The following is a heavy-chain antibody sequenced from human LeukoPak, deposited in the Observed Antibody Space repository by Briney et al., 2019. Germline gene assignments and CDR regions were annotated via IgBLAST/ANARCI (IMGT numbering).Heavy chain of an antibody. D-gene: IGHD3-16*01. Sequence: PGGSLRLSCAASGFRFSDFTMTWVRQPPGKGLEWVSFLYNDGRTVYADSVRGRFTISRDNSRNTLYLQMSSLRAEDTAVYYCAREVSYQFDLWGQGTLVTVSS. V-gene: IGHV3-66*01. CDR2: LYNDGRT. CDR3: AREVSYQFDL. J-gene: IGHJ3*01. CDR1: GFRFSDFT.